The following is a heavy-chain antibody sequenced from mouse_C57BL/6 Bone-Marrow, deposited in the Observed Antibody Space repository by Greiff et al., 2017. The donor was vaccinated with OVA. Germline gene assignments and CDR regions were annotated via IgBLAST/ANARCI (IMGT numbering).Heavy chain of an antibody. CDR1: GYSITSGYY. Sequence: EVKLQQSGPGLVKPSQSLSLTCSVTGYSITSGYYWNWIRQFPGNILEWIGYISYDGSNNYNPSLKNRISITRDTSKNQFFLKLNSVTTEDTATYYCARDWDWFAYWGQGTLVTVSA. V-gene: IGHV3-6*01. CDR3: ARDWDWFAY. CDR2: ISYDGSN. D-gene: IGHD4-1*01. J-gene: IGHJ3*01.